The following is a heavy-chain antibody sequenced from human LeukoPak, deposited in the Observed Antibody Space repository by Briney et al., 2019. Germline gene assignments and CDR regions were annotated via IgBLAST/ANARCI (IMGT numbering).Heavy chain of an antibody. CDR3: ARGAGITMTH. Sequence: PGGSLRLSCAASGFTFSSYWMHWVRQAPGKGRVWVSRINSDGSSTSYADSVKGRFTISRDNAKHTLYLQMNSLRAEDTAVYYCARGAGITMTHWGQGTLVTVSS. J-gene: IGHJ4*02. V-gene: IGHV3-74*01. D-gene: IGHD3-22*01. CDR2: INSDGSST. CDR1: GFTFSSYW.